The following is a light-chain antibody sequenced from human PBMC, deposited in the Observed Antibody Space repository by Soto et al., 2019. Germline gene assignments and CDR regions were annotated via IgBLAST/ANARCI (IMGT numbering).Light chain of an antibody. CDR1: QSVSSN. CDR2: GAS. J-gene: IGKJ5*01. V-gene: IGKV3-15*01. CDR3: QQYSSFST. Sequence: DIVLTQSPATLSVSPGERATLSCRASQSVSSNLAWYQQKPGQAPRLLIYGASTRATGIPARFTGSGSGTEFTLTISSLQPDDFATYYCQQYSSFSTFGQGTRLEIK.